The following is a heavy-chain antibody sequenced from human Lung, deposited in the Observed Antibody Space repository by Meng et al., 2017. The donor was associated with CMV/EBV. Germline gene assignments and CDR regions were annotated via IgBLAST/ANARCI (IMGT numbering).Heavy chain of an antibody. V-gene: IGHV1-3*01. D-gene: IGHD2-2*01. CDR3: ARDVVVPAALTVRVDY. J-gene: IGHJ4*02. CDR1: GYTFTSYA. Sequence: QVQLVQSGAGVKKPGASVKVSCKASGYTFTSYAIHWVRQAPGQRLEWMGWINGGNGKTKYSQKFQGRVTITRDTSASTAYMELSSLRSEDTAVYYCARDVVVPAALTVRVDYWGQGTLVTVSS. CDR2: INGGNGKT.